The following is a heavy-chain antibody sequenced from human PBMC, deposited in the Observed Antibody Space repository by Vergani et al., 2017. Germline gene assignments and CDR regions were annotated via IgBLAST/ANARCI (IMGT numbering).Heavy chain of an antibody. CDR1: GFTFSTHA. J-gene: IGHJ6*02. V-gene: IGHV3-23*01. D-gene: IGHD2-15*01. Sequence: DVQLLQSGGDLVQPGGSLKLSCVASGFTFSTHAMSWVRQTPGKGLEWVSTIKNDGGKSHYADFVKGRFAISRDNSRNTLYLQMNSLRVEDTAVYYCAKAGVRCSGGSCYLPNFYYYYGMDVWGQGTTVTVSS. CDR3: AKAGVRCSGGSCYLPNFYYYYGMDV. CDR2: IKNDGGKS.